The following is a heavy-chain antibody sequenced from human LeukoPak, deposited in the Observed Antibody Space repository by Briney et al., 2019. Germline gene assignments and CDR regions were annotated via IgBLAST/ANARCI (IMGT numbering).Heavy chain of an antibody. CDR1: GGSISSSSYY. V-gene: IGHV4-39*07. CDR2: INHSGST. Sequence: PSETLSLTCTVSGGSISSSSYYWGWIRQPPGKGLEWIGEINHSGSTNYNPSLKSRVTISVDTSKNQFSLKLSSVTAADTAVYYCAREKWYPRTFDYWGQGTLVTVSS. CDR3: AREKWYPRTFDY. D-gene: IGHD2-8*01. J-gene: IGHJ4*02.